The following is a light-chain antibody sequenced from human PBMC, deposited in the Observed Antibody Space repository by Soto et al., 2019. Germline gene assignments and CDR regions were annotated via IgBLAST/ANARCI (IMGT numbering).Light chain of an antibody. Sequence: SYELTQPPSVSVAPGQTARITCGGNNIGSKSVHWYQQKPGQAPVLVVYDDSDRRSGIPERFSGSNSGNTATLTISRVEAGDEADYYCQVWESSSDPVVFGGGTKLTVL. CDR2: DDS. V-gene: IGLV3-21*02. CDR3: QVWESSSDPVV. J-gene: IGLJ2*01. CDR1: NIGSKS.